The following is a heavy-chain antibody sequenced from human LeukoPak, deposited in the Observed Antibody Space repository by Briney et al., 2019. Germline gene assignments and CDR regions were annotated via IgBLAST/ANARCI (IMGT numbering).Heavy chain of an antibody. CDR1: GGSISSGDYY. D-gene: IGHD3-22*01. CDR2: IYYSGST. V-gene: IGHV4-30-4*08. J-gene: IGHJ3*02. CDR3: ARVRTYYESSGYSFRPDAFDI. Sequence: PSQTLSLTCTVSGGSISSGDYYWSWIRQPPGKGLEWIGYIYYSGSTYDNPSLKSRVTISVDTSKNQFSLRLSSVTAADTAVYYCARVRTYYESSGYSFRPDAFDIWGQGTMVTVSS.